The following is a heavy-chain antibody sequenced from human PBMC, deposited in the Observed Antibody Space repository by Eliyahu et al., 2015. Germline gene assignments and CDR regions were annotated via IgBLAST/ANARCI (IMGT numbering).Heavy chain of an antibody. D-gene: IGHD6-19*01. CDR1: GYTFTSYD. CDR2: VDPNSGNT. Sequence: QVQLVQSGAEVKKPGASVKVSCKASGYTFTSYDINWVRQATGQGLWLMGWVDPNSGNTGYAQKFQGRVTMTRNTSISTAYMELSSLRSEDTAVYYCARGRVAGGLYYYYGMDVWGQGTTVTVSS. CDR3: ARGRVAGGLYYYYGMDV. V-gene: IGHV1-8*01. J-gene: IGHJ6*02.